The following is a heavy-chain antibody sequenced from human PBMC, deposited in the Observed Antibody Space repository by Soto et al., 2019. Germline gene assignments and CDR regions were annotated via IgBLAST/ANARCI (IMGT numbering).Heavy chain of an antibody. CDR3: ARDLGHYYDSSGYYFDY. CDR2: IWYDGSNK. J-gene: IGHJ4*02. Sequence: QVQLVESGGGVVQPGRSLRLSCAASGFTFSSYGMHWVRQAPGKGLEWVAVIWYDGSNKYYADSVKGRFTISRDNSKNTLYLQMNSLRAEDTAVYYCARDLGHYYDSSGYYFDYWGQGTLVTVSS. V-gene: IGHV3-33*01. CDR1: GFTFSSYG. D-gene: IGHD3-22*01.